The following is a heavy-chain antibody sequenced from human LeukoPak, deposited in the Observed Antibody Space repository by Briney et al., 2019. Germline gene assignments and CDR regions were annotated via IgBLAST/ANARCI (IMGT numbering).Heavy chain of an antibody. Sequence: PGGSLRLSCAASGFTFSSYWMSWVRQAPGKGLEWVANIKQDGSEKYYVDSVKGRFTISRDNAKNSLYLQMNSLRAEDTAVYYCARAHLITIFRKGYYMDVWGKGTTVTVSS. D-gene: IGHD3-3*01. CDR3: ARAHLITIFRKGYYMDV. CDR2: IKQDGSEK. CDR1: GFTFSSYW. J-gene: IGHJ6*03. V-gene: IGHV3-7*01.